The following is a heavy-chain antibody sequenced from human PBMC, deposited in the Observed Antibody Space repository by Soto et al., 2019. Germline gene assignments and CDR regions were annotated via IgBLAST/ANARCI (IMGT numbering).Heavy chain of an antibody. Sequence: EVQLVESGGGLVKPGGSLRVSCAASGFTFSNAWMSWVRQAPGKGLEWVGRSKNKVDGGTTDYAAPVKGRFTISRDDSRNTLYLQMNSLKTEDTAMYYCTTDDPINRYWGQGTLVTVSS. CDR3: TTDDPINRY. CDR2: SKNKVDGGTT. CDR1: GFTFSNAW. J-gene: IGHJ4*02. V-gene: IGHV3-15*01.